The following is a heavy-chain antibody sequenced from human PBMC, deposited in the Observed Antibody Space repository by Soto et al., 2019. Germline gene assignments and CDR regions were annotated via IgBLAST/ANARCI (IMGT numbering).Heavy chain of an antibody. Sequence: NPSETLSLTCTVSGGSISSYYWSWIRQPPGKGLEWIGYIYYSGSTNYNPSLKSRVTISVDTSKNQFSLKLSSVTAADTAVYYCARDPAFWSGYYYGRDVWGQGNTVT. CDR3: ARDPAFWSGYYYGRDV. CDR1: GGSISSYY. CDR2: IYYSGST. J-gene: IGHJ6*02. D-gene: IGHD3-3*01. V-gene: IGHV4-59*01.